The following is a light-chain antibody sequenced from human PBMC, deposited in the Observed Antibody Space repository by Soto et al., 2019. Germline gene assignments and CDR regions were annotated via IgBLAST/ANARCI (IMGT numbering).Light chain of an antibody. CDR2: DAS. J-gene: IGKJ2*01. Sequence: EIVLTQSPATLSLSPGERATLSCRASQSVSSYLAWYQQKPGQAPRLLIYDASNRATGIPARFSGSGSGTDFTLTISCLEPEDFAVYYCQQRSNWPLMYTFGQGTKLDIK. CDR1: QSVSSY. CDR3: QQRSNWPLMYT. V-gene: IGKV3-11*01.